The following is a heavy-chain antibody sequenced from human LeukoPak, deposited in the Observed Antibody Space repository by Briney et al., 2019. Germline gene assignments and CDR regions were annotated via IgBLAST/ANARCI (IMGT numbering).Heavy chain of an antibody. CDR1: GFTFANYA. J-gene: IGHJ4*02. CDR2: ISRSGDTT. CDR3: AKSRLAAAGAASDY. Sequence: GGSLRLSCAASGFTFANYAMSWVRQAPRKGLEFVSSISRSGDTTFYADSVKGRFTISRDNSKDTLYLQMDRLRADDAAVYYCAKSRLAAAGAASDYWGQGTLVTVSS. V-gene: IGHV3-23*01. D-gene: IGHD6-13*01.